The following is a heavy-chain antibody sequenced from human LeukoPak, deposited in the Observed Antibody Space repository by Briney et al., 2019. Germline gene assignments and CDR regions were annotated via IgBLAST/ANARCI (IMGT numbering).Heavy chain of an antibody. V-gene: IGHV1-8*03. CDR1: GYTFTSYD. D-gene: IGHD3-10*01. CDR2: MNPNSGNT. J-gene: IGHJ5*02. Sequence: ASVKVSCKASGYTFTSYDINWVRQATGQGLEWMGWMNPNSGNTGYAQKFQGRVTITRNTSISTAYMELSRLRSDDTAVYYCARVAPLLWFGELFQHWFDPWGQGTLVTVSS. CDR3: ARVAPLLWFGELFQHWFDP.